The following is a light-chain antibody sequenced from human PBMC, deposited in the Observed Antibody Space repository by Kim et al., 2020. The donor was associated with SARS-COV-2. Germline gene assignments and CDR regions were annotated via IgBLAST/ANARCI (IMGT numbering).Light chain of an antibody. J-gene: IGKJ1*01. CDR3: QQYNSYWT. V-gene: IGKV1-5*03. CDR1: QGINNW. Sequence: SVGDRVTLTCRATQGINNWLDWYQQKPGKAPSLLIHKTSSLGSGVPARFSGSGSGTEFTLTISSLQPDDSATYYCQQYNSYWTFGQGTKVEIK. CDR2: KTS.